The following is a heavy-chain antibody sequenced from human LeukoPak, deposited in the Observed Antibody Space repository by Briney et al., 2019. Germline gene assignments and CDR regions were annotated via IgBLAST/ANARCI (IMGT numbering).Heavy chain of an antibody. CDR1: GGSISSGGYY. Sequence: KTSETLSLTCTVSGGSISSGGYYWSWLRQPPGKGLEWIGYIYHSGSTYYNPSLKSRVTISVDRSKNQFPLKLSSVTAADTAVYYCATEAVADNWFDPWGQGTLVTVSS. D-gene: IGHD6-19*01. CDR2: IYHSGST. CDR3: ATEAVADNWFDP. J-gene: IGHJ5*02. V-gene: IGHV4-30-2*01.